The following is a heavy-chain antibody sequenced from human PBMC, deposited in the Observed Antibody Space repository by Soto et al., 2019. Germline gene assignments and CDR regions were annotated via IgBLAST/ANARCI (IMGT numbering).Heavy chain of an antibody. V-gene: IGHV3-23*01. CDR2: ISYSADKT. J-gene: IGHJ3*02. CDR1: GFTFSSYV. D-gene: IGHD1-7*01. CDR3: ARRAKTATTNWGALDI. Sequence: EVQLLESGGGLVQPGGSLRLSCAASGFTFSSYVMNWVRQAPGKGLEWVSTISYSADKTFYADSVKGRFTISRDNSRDTRFLQMNSLRADDAAVYYCARRAKTATTNWGALDIWGQGTMVTVSS.